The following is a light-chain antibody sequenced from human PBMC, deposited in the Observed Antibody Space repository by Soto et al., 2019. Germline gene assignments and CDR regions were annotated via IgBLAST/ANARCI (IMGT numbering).Light chain of an antibody. CDR2: EVS. V-gene: IGLV2-14*01. CDR3: TSYTSKSTGV. CDR1: SSDVGGYNY. J-gene: IGLJ1*01. Sequence: QSALTQPASVSGSPGQSITISCTGTSSDVGGYNYVSWYQQHPGKAPKLIIYEVSNRPSGVSNRFSGSKSGNTASLTISGLQEDDEADYFCTSYTSKSTGVFGTGTKVTV.